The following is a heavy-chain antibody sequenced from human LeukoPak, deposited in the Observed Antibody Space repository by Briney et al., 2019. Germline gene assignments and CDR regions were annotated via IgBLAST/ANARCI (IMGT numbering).Heavy chain of an antibody. CDR1: GGSFSGYY. D-gene: IGHD3-22*01. V-gene: IGHV4-34*01. Sequence: SETLSLTRAVYGGSFSGYYWSWIRQPPGKGLEWIGEINHSGSTNYNPSLKSRVTISVDTSKNQFSLKLSSVTAADTAVYYCARGPLFFQMAGTSSGYYYDYWGQGTLVTVSS. CDR2: INHSGST. J-gene: IGHJ4*02. CDR3: ARGPLFFQMAGTSSGYYYDY.